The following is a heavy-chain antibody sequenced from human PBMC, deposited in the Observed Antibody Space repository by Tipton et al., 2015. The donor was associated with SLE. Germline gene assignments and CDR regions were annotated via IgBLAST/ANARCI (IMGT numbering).Heavy chain of an antibody. J-gene: IGHJ4*02. Sequence: SLRLSCAASGFTFDDYAMHWVRQAPGKGLEWVSGISWNSGSIGYADSVKGRFTISRDNSKNTLYLQMNSLRAEDTAVYYCARDLRAVLDYWGQGTLVTVSS. CDR2: ISWNSGSI. D-gene: IGHD2-8*01. CDR3: ARDLRAVLDY. CDR1: GFTFDDYA. V-gene: IGHV3-9*01.